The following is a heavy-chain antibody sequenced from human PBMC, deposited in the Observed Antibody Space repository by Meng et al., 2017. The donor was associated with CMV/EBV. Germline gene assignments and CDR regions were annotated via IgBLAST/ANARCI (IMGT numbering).Heavy chain of an antibody. CDR3: ARSLVVVPAVQTYYYYYGMDV. CDR1: GGPISSYY. Sequence: SETLSLTCTVSGGPISSYYWSWIRQPPGKGLEWIGYIYYSGSTNYNPSLKSRVTISVDTSKNQFSLKLSSVTAADTAVYYCARSLVVVPAVQTYYYYYGMDVWGQGTTVTVSS. CDR2: IYYSGST. J-gene: IGHJ6*02. V-gene: IGHV4-59*01. D-gene: IGHD2-2*01.